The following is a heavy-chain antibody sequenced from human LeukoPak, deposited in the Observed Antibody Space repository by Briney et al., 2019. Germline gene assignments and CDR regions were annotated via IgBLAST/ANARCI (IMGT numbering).Heavy chain of an antibody. V-gene: IGHV4-59*12. CDR1: GSITNYY. J-gene: IGHJ5*02. CDR2: IYSSGTT. Sequence: SETLSLTCTVSGSITNYYWTWIRQPPGKGLEWIGYIYSSGTTNYNPSLRSRITISVDTSKNQFSLKLSSVTAADTAVYYCARLSRPYYERSWFDPWGQGTLVTVSS. CDR3: ARLSRPYYERSWFDP. D-gene: IGHD3-3*01.